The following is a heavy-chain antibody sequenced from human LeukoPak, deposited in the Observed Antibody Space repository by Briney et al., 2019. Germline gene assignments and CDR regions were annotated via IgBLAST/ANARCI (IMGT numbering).Heavy chain of an antibody. J-gene: IGHJ4*02. D-gene: IGHD1-1*01. Sequence: SETLSLTCTVSGGSISSGGYYWSWIRQHPGKGLEWIGSIYYSGSTNYNPSLQGRVTVSLDTSRNQFSLKLSSVTAADTAVYYCASGDNDPLFDYWGQGTLVTVSS. CDR2: IYYSGST. V-gene: IGHV4-31*03. CDR1: GGSISSGGYY. CDR3: ASGDNDPLFDY.